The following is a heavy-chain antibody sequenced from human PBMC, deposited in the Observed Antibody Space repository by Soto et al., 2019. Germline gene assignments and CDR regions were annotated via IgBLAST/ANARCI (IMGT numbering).Heavy chain of an antibody. D-gene: IGHD6-19*01. Sequence: SQTLSRTGAISGDSVSSTSAAWSWIRQSPSRGLEWLGRTYYRSKWYSDYAVSVKSRITINPDTSKNQFSLQLNSVTPEDTAVYYCARGSYYSGWVWGQGTLVTVSS. CDR3: ARGSYYSGWV. J-gene: IGHJ4*02. V-gene: IGHV6-1*01. CDR2: TYYRSKWYS. CDR1: GDSVSSTSAA.